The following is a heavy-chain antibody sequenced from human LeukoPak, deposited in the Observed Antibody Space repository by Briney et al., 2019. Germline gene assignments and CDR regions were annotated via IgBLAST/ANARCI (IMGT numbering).Heavy chain of an antibody. V-gene: IGHV3-23*01. Sequence: QSGGSLRLSCAASGFTFNNYAMSWVRQAPGRGLEWVSAISSGGDYTNSADSVKGRFTISRDNSRNTLYLQVNSLRAEDTAVYYCAKDRASGSGSYSYRGFDHWGQGTLVTVSS. CDR3: AKDRASGSGSYSYRGFDH. CDR2: ISSGGDYT. CDR1: GFTFNNYA. J-gene: IGHJ5*02. D-gene: IGHD6-19*01.